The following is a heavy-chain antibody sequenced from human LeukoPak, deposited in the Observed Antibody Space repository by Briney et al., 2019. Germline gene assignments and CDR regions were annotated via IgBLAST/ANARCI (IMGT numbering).Heavy chain of an antibody. Sequence: GGSLRLSCAASGFTFSDYYMRWIRQAPGKGLEWVSYISGSGSTIAYADSVKGRFTISRDNAKTSLYLQLPSLRAEDTAVYYSAKSHPYSSGHVRRFDPWGQGTLVTASS. CDR3: AKSHPYSSGHVRRFDP. CDR2: ISGSGSTI. J-gene: IGHJ5*02. V-gene: IGHV3-11*01. CDR1: GFTFSDYY. D-gene: IGHD3-22*01.